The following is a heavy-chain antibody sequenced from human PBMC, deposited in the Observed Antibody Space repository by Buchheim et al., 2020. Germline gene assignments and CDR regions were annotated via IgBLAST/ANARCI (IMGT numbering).Heavy chain of an antibody. CDR1: GFTFSSYG. CDR2: IWYDGSHN. J-gene: IGHJ4*02. D-gene: IGHD4-17*01. CDR3: ARDYYGDYAYFDY. V-gene: IGHV3-33*01. Sequence: QVQLVESGGGVVQPGRSLRLSCAASGFTFSSYGMHWVRQAPGKGLEWVAFIWYDGSHNNYADSVKGRFTISRDNSRNTGYLQMSSLRAEDTAVYYCARDYYGDYAYFDYWGQGTL.